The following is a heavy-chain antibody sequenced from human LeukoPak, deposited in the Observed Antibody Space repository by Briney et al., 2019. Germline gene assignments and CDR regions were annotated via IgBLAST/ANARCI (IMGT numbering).Heavy chain of an antibody. J-gene: IGHJ4*02. CDR2: ISYDGSNK. CDR3: AKVLDGLWFGELSPFDY. D-gene: IGHD3-10*01. CDR1: GYTFSSYG. Sequence: GGSLRLSCAASGYTFSSYGMSWVRQAPGKGLAWVAVISYDGSNKYYADSVKGRFTISRDNSKNTLYLQMNSLRAEDTAVYYCAKVLDGLWFGELSPFDYWGQGTLVTVSS. V-gene: IGHV3-30*18.